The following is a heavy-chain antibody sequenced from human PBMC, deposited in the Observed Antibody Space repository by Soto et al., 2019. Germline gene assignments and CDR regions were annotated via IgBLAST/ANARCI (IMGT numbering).Heavy chain of an antibody. CDR2: IIPILGIA. CDR3: ARDSWFGESNPPRNWFDP. J-gene: IGHJ5*02. V-gene: IGHV1-69*04. CDR1: GYTFTSYD. Sequence: GASVQVSCKASGYTFTSYDINWVRQATGQRLEWMGRIIPILGIANYAQKFQGRVTITADKSTSTAYMELSSLRSEDTAVYYCARDSWFGESNPPRNWFDPWGQGTLVTVSS. D-gene: IGHD3-10*01.